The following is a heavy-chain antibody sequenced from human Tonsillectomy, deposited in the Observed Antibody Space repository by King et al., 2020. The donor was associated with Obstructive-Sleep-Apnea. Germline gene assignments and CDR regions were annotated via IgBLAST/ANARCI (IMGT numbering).Heavy chain of an antibody. CDR1: GGSISSGGYA. J-gene: IGHJ3*01. V-gene: IGHV4-30-4*07. CDR2: IYYSGST. CDR3: ARDSGRGYSYGCAFDV. D-gene: IGHD5-18*01. Sequence: VQLQESGPGLVKPSQTLSLTCAVAGGSISSGGYAWSWIRQPPGKGLEWIGYIYYSGSTYYNPSLKSRVTISVDTSKNQSSLKGSSVTAADTAVYYCARDSGRGYSYGCAFDVWGQGTMVTVSS.